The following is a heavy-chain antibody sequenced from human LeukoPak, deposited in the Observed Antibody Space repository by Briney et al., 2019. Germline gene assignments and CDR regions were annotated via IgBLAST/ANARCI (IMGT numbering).Heavy chain of an antibody. CDR2: IYHSGST. V-gene: IGHV4-38-2*02. J-gene: IGHJ4*02. CDR1: GYSISSGYY. Sequence: PSETLSLTCTVSGYSISSGYYWGWIRQPPGKGLEWIGSIYHSGSTNYNPSLKSRVTISVDTSKNQFSLKLSSVTAADTAVYYCARAHPNYYGSGSYYINWGQGTLVTVSS. CDR3: ARAHPNYYGSGSYYIN. D-gene: IGHD3-10*01.